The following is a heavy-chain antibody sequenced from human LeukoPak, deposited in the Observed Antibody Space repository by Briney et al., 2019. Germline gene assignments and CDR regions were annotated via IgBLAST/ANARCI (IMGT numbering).Heavy chain of an antibody. CDR3: AVGDNILTGYYMDY. V-gene: IGHV3-66*01. CDR1: GFTVSSNY. Sequence: GGSLRLSCAASGFTVSSNYMGWVRQAPGKGLEWVSVIYSGGSTYYADSVKGRFTISRDNSKNTLYLQMNSLRAEDTAVYYCAVGDNILTGYYMDYWGQGTLVTVSS. J-gene: IGHJ4*02. CDR2: IYSGGST. D-gene: IGHD3-9*01.